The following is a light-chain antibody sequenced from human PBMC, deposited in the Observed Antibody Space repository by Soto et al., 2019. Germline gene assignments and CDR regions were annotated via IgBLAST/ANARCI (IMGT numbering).Light chain of an antibody. CDR3: CSYTSSNTWV. J-gene: IGLJ3*02. CDR2: EVS. CDR1: SSDVGGYNY. Sequence: QSALTQPASVSGSPGQSITISCTGTSSDVGGYNYVSWYQQHPGKAPKLMIYEVSNRPSGVSNRFSGSKSGSTASLTISGLQAEDEADYYCCSYTSSNTWVFGGGTKLTVL. V-gene: IGLV2-14*01.